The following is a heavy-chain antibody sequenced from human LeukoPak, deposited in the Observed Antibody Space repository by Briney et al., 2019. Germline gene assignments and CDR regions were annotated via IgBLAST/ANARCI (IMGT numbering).Heavy chain of an antibody. CDR3: ARHLNSGYYSGGTRLYYYYYYGMDV. D-gene: IGHD3-22*01. J-gene: IGHJ6*02. CDR2: NYYIGST. Sequence: SETLSLTCTVSGGSISSSSYYWGWIRQPPGKGLEWIGSNYYIGSTYYNPSLKSRVTISVDTSKNQFSLKLSSVTAADTAVYYCARHLNSGYYSGGTRLYYYYYYGMDVWGQGTTVTVSS. CDR1: GGSISSSSYY. V-gene: IGHV4-39*01.